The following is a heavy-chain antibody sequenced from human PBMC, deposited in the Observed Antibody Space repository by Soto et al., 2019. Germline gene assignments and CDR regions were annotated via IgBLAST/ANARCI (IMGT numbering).Heavy chain of an antibody. CDR3: ARDLALFIAAAGPQGDY. J-gene: IGHJ4*02. Sequence: QVQLVQSGAEVKKPGASVKVSCKASGYTFTSYGISWVRQAPGQGLEWMGWISAYNGNTNYAQKLQGRVTMTTDTSTITAYMELRSLRSDDTALYYYARDLALFIAAAGPQGDYWGQGTLVTVSS. CDR2: ISAYNGNT. D-gene: IGHD6-13*01. CDR1: GYTFTSYG. V-gene: IGHV1-18*01.